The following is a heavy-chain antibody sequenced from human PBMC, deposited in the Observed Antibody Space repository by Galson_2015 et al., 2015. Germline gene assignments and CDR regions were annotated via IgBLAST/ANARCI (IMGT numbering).Heavy chain of an antibody. Sequence: SLRLSCAASGFTFSSYGMHWVRQAPGKGLEWVAVIWYDGSNKYYADSVKGRFTISRDNSKNTLYLQMNSLRAEDTAVYYWARASGSYYEGAFDIWGQGTMVTVSS. CDR1: GFTFSSYG. J-gene: IGHJ3*02. V-gene: IGHV3-33*01. CDR3: ARASGSYYEGAFDI. D-gene: IGHD3-10*01. CDR2: IWYDGSNK.